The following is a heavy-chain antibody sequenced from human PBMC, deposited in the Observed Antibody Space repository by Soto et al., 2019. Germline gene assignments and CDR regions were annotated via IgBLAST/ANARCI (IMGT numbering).Heavy chain of an antibody. V-gene: IGHV1-69*06. CDR2: IIPIFGTA. Sequence: QVQLVQSGAEVKKPGSSVKVSCKASGGTFSSYAISWVRQAPGQGLEWMGGIIPIFGTANYAQKFQGRVTITSDKSTRTSYMELSILRSGATAAYYCAMTELAYWGGDCYSGTFDYWGQGTLVTVSS. D-gene: IGHD2-21*02. CDR1: GGTFSSYA. CDR3: AMTELAYWGGDCYSGTFDY. J-gene: IGHJ4*02.